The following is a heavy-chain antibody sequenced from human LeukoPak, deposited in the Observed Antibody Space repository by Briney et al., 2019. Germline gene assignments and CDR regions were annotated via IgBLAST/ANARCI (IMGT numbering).Heavy chain of an antibody. CDR3: VRDAGRGVRYSYYYMDV. J-gene: IGHJ6*03. CDR2: IYYSGNS. CDR1: GASISRSSYY. V-gene: IGHV4-39*07. Sequence: SETLSLTCSVSGASISRSSYYWGWIRQPPGKGLEWIGNIYYSGNSYYNPSLKSRVTISVDTSKNQFSLELSSVTAADTAVYFCVRDAGRGVRYSYYYMDVWGKGTTVTVSS.